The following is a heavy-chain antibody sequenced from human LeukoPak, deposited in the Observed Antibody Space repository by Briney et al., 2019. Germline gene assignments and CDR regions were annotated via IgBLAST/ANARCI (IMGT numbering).Heavy chain of an antibody. CDR2: IRYDGSNK. CDR1: GFTFSSYG. V-gene: IGHV3-30*02. D-gene: IGHD3-16*01. J-gene: IGHJ4*02. Sequence: GWSLRLSCAASGFTFSSYGMHWVRQAPGKGLEWVAFIRYDGSNKYYADSVKGRFTISRDNSKNTLYLQMNSLRAEDTAVYYCVLPGLGGVIYWGQGTLVTVSS. CDR3: VLPGLGGVIY.